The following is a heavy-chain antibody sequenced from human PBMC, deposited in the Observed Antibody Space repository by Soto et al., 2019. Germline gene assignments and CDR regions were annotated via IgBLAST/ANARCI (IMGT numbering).Heavy chain of an antibody. V-gene: IGHV3-72*01. D-gene: IGHD2-21*02. CDR2: TRNKANSYTT. CDR1: GFTFSDHY. CDR3: ARLPGSPYCGGDCYSG. J-gene: IGHJ4*02. Sequence: GGSLRLSCAASGFTFSDHYMDWVRQAPGKGLEWVGRTRNKANSYTTEYAASVKGRFTISRDDSKNSLYLQMNSLKTEDTAVYYCARLPGSPYCGGDCYSGWGQGTLVTVSS.